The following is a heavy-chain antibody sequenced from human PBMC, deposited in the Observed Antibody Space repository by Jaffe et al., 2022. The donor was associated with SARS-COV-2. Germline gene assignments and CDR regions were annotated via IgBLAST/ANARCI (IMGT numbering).Heavy chain of an antibody. CDR2: INSRSSTK. CDR3: AREWYSSSWAQNGY. V-gene: IGHV3-48*01. CDR1: GFTFSDYS. D-gene: IGHD6-13*01. Sequence: EVQLVESGGGLVQPGESLRLSCAASGFTFSDYSMNWVRQAPGKGLEWVSYINSRSSTKYYADSVKGRFTISRDNAKNSLYLQMNSLRAEDTAVYYCAREWYSSSWAQNGYWGQGTLVTVSS. J-gene: IGHJ4*02.